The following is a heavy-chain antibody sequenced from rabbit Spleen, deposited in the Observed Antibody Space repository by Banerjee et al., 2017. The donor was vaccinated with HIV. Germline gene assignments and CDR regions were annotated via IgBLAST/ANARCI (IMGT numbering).Heavy chain of an antibody. Sequence: HLKESGGGLVQPGGSLNLSCTASGFTLSRYYMHWVRQAPGKGLEWIGYIDPVFGITDYANWVNGRFSISRENAQNTVFLQMTSLTAADTATYFCARDGTGGSYFALGGPGTLVTV. D-gene: IGHD8-1*01. CDR1: GFTLSRYY. V-gene: IGHV1S7*01. J-gene: IGHJ4*01. CDR2: IDPVFGIT. CDR3: ARDGTGGSYFAL.